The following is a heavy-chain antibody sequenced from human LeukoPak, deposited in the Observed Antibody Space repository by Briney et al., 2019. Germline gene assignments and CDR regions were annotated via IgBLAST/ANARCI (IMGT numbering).Heavy chain of an antibody. V-gene: IGHV3-11*06. CDR1: GFTFSDYG. D-gene: IGHD2-8*01. Sequence: PGGSLRLSCAASGFTFSDYGMNWIRQAPGKGLEWVSDISSRRRSTICADSVKGRFTISRDNAKNSLYLQMNSLRAEDTAVYYCASEVSANLCAISYWGPVTPVTVSS. J-gene: IGHJ4*02. CDR3: ASEVSANLCAISY. CDR2: ISSRRRST.